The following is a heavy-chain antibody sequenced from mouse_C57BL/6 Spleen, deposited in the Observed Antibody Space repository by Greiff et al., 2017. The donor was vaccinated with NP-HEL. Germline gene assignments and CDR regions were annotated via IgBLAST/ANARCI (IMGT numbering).Heavy chain of an antibody. CDR1: GFSITSDCY. CDR2: TFYSGIT. CDR3: ARDNDGYFDG. J-gene: IGHJ1*03. Sequence: EVMLVESGPSLVRPSQTLSLSCTVTGFSITSDCYWIWIRQFPGNQLEYIGYTFYSGITYYNPSLESRTYITRDTSTNQSSLKLSSVTTEDTATYYCARDNDGYFDGWGTGTTVTVSS. V-gene: IGHV3-3*01.